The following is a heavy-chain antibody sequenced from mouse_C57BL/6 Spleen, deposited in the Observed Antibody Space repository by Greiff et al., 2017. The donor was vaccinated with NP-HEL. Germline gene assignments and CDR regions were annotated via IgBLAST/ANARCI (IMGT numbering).Heavy chain of an antibody. V-gene: IGHV1-50*01. CDR3: ARSELRSWFAY. Sequence: QVQLKQPGAELVKPGASVKLSCKASGYTFTSYWMQWVKQRPGQGLEWIGEIDPSDSYTNYNQKFKGKATLTVDTSSSTAYMQLSSLTSEDSAVYYCARSELRSWFAYWGQGTLVTVSA. CDR1: GYTFTSYW. CDR2: IDPSDSYT. D-gene: IGHD1-1*01. J-gene: IGHJ3*01.